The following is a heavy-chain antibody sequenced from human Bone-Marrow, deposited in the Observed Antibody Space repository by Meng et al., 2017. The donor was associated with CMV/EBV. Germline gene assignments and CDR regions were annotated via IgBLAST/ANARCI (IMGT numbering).Heavy chain of an antibody. J-gene: IGHJ4*02. CDR2: IRSKAKSYTA. Sequence: SGFTFSDHFMDWVRQAPAKGLEWVGRIRSKAKSYTAEYAASVKGRFTISRDDSKNSVYLQMDSLKTEDTAVYYCARGRYSGSYYLDDWGQGTLVTVSS. V-gene: IGHV3-72*01. CDR3: ARGRYSGSYYLDD. CDR1: GFTFSDHF. D-gene: IGHD1-26*01.